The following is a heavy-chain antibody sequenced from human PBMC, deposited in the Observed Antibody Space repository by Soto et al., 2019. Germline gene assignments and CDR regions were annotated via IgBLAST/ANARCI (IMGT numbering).Heavy chain of an antibody. CDR1: GYSISSGYY. V-gene: IGHV4-38-2*01. J-gene: IGHJ5*02. CDR3: SSGSYLNWFDP. D-gene: IGHD1-26*01. Sequence: SETLSLTCAVSGYSISSGYYWGWIRQPPGKGLEWIGSIYHSGSTYYNPSLKSRVTISVDTSKNQFSLKLSSVTAADTAVYYCSSGSYLNWFDPWGQGTLVTVSS. CDR2: IYHSGST.